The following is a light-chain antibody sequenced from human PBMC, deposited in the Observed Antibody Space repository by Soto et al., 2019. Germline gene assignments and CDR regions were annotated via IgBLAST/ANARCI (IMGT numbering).Light chain of an antibody. Sequence: IVLAQSPGKQSLSPRERATLYCRASQSVSSSSLAWYQQKPGQAPRLLIYDASSRATGIPDRFSGGGSGTDFTLTISRLEPEAFAVYYCQQFSSYPLTFGGGAKV. J-gene: IGKJ4*02. CDR1: QSVSSSS. CDR2: DAS. CDR3: QQFSSYPLT. V-gene: IGKV3-20*01.